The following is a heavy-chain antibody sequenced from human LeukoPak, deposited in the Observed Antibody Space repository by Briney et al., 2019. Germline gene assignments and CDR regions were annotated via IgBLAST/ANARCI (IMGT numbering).Heavy chain of an antibody. CDR3: IKQGSWDAFDI. CDR2: IRTKANSYAT. D-gene: IGHD1-26*01. J-gene: IGHJ3*02. V-gene: IGHV3-73*01. Sequence: GGSLKLSCAASGFTFSGSAMHWVRQVSGKGLEWVGRIRTKANSYATAYAASVKGRFTNSRDDSKNTAYLQMNSLKTEDTAVYYCIKQGSWDAFDIWGQGTMVTVSS. CDR1: GFTFSGSA.